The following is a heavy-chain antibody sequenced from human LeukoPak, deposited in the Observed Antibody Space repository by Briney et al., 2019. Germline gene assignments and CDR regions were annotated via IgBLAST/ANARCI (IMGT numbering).Heavy chain of an antibody. CDR1: GGSISSYY. D-gene: IGHD2-2*01. CDR2: IYYSGST. CDR3: ARWGEPYCSSTSCSASNWFDP. Sequence: SETLSLTRTVSGGSISSYYWSWIRQPPGKGLEWIGYIYYSGSTNYNPSLKSRVTISVDTSKNQFSLKLSSVTAADTAVYYCARWGEPYCSSTSCSASNWFDPWGQGTLVTVSS. J-gene: IGHJ5*02. V-gene: IGHV4-59*01.